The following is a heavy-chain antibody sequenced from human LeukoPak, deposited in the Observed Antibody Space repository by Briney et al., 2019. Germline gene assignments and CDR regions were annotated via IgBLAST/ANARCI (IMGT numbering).Heavy chain of an antibody. Sequence: GGSLRLSCAASGFTFSRSWMSWVRQAPGKGLEWVAVISYDGSNKYYADSVKGRFTISRDNSKNTLYLQMNSLRAEDTAVYYCARDSYYDSSGYSYLFDYWGQGTLVTVSS. CDR1: GFTFSRSW. V-gene: IGHV3-30*03. CDR3: ARDSYYDSSGYSYLFDY. D-gene: IGHD3-22*01. CDR2: ISYDGSNK. J-gene: IGHJ4*02.